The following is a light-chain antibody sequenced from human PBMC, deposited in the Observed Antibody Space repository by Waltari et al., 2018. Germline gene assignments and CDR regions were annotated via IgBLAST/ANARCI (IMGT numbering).Light chain of an antibody. CDR1: QSIGRY. CDR2: AAS. Sequence: EIVLTQSPGTLSLSPGERATLSCRASQSIGRYLFWYQQKPGQAPRLLIYAASSRATGIPDRFSGSGSGTDFSLTISRLEPEDFAVYYCQNHERLPATFGQGTKVEIK. V-gene: IGKV3-20*01. CDR3: QNHERLPAT. J-gene: IGKJ1*01.